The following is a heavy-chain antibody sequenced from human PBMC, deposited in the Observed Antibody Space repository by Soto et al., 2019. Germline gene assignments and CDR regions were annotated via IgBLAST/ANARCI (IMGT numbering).Heavy chain of an antibody. V-gene: IGHV3-48*02. Sequence: PGVSLRLSCAAAGGMCIVYTMNWVRKAPGKGLEWISSINSDSSSIYHADSVKGRFTISRDNAKNSVDLQMNSLRDEDTAVYYCARSYYHDSSAYYYDYWGQGALVTVSS. D-gene: IGHD3-22*01. J-gene: IGHJ4*02. CDR1: GGMCIVYT. CDR3: ARSYYHDSSAYYYDY. CDR2: INSDSSSI.